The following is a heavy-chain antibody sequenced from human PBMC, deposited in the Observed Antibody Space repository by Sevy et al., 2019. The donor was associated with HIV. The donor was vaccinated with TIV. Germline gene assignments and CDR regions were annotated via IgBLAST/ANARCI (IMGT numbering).Heavy chain of an antibody. CDR3: ARGVQPYSSSWLDY. CDR2: IWYVGSNK. CDR1: GFTFSSYG. Sequence: GGSLRLSCPASGFTFSSYGMHWVRQAPGKGLEWVAVIWYVGSNKYYADSVKGRFTISRDNSENTLYLQMNSLRAEDTAVYYCARGVQPYSSSWLDYWGQGTLVTVSS. D-gene: IGHD6-13*01. J-gene: IGHJ4*02. V-gene: IGHV3-33*01.